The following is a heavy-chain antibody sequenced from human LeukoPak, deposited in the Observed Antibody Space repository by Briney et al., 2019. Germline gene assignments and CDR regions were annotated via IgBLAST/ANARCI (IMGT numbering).Heavy chain of an antibody. CDR2: INPSGGST. D-gene: IGHD3-22*01. Sequence: VASVKVSCKASGGTFSSYAISWVRQAPGQGLEWMGIINPSGGSTSYAQKFQGRVTMTRDTSTSTVYMELSSLRSEDTAVYYCARDFSADDSSYNYGYWGQGTLVTVSS. CDR3: ARDFSADDSSYNYGY. CDR1: GGTFSSYA. J-gene: IGHJ4*02. V-gene: IGHV1-46*01.